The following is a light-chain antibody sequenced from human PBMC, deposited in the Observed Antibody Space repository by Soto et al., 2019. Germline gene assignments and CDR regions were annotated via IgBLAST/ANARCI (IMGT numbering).Light chain of an antibody. CDR1: QSVLFTSSNKNF. J-gene: IGKJ1*01. V-gene: IGKV4-1*01. CDR2: WAS. Sequence: DTVMTQSPDSLAVSLGERATIKCKSSQSVLFTSSNKNFLTWYQQKPGQPPKLLIYWASTRESGVPDRFSGSGSGANFTLTISSLHADDVAVYYCQQYYNTPWTFGQGTKVEIK. CDR3: QQYYNTPWT.